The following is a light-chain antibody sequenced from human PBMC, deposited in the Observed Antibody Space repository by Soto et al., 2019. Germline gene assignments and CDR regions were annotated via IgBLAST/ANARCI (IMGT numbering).Light chain of an antibody. V-gene: IGKV3-20*01. Sequence: EVVLTQSPDTLSLSPGETATLSCRASQSLRATYVAWYQQRPGQAPRLLIYGASFRATGIPARFSGRGSGTDFTLSISRLEPEDFAVYYCQQYGSSSTFGQGTRLEIK. J-gene: IGKJ5*01. CDR2: GAS. CDR1: QSLRATY. CDR3: QQYGSSST.